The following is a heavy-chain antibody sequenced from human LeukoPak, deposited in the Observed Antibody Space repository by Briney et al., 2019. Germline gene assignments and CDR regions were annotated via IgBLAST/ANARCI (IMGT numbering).Heavy chain of an antibody. CDR1: GFTFSGHW. J-gene: IGHJ3*02. CDR2: IKQDGSET. Sequence: GGSRRLSCAASGFTFSGHWMSWVRQAPGKGLEWVANIKQDGSETNYVVSVRGRFIISRDNANNSLYLQMNSLGVEDTAMYYCAREFYYDSSGYYYSSTFDMWGQGTMVTVSS. CDR3: AREFYYDSSGYYYSSTFDM. V-gene: IGHV3-7*01. D-gene: IGHD3-22*01.